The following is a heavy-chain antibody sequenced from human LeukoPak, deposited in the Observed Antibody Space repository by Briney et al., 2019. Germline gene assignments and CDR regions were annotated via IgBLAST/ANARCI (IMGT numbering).Heavy chain of an antibody. CDR3: ARELEDAFDI. CDR1: GYTFTGYY. D-gene: IGHD1-1*01. Sequence: GASVKVSCKASGYTFTGYYMHWVRQATGQGLEWMGWMNPNSGNTGYAQEFQGRVTIPRNTSISTAYMELSRLRSEDTAVYYCARELEDAFDIWGQGTIVTVSS. CDR2: MNPNSGNT. V-gene: IGHV1-8*03. J-gene: IGHJ3*02.